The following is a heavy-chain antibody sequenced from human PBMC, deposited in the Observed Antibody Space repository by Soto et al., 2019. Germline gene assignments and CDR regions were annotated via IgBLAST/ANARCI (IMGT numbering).Heavy chain of an antibody. J-gene: IGHJ5*02. Sequence: GESMKISCKGPGHLFNNHWIGWVRQTPGKGLEWMGLIFTRDSETKTSPSFQGHVSFSVDNSINTVYLQWTSLKTTDTGIYFCARGYFDSGHGYDLWGQGTLVTVSS. V-gene: IGHV5-51*01. D-gene: IGHD3-10*01. CDR3: ARGYFDSGHGYDL. CDR2: IFTRDSET. CDR1: GHLFNNHW.